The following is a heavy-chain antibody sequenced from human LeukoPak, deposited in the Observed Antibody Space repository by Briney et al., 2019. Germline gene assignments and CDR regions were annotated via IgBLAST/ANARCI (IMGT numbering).Heavy chain of an antibody. CDR2: IYHSGST. Sequence: SETLSLTCTVSGYSISSGYYWGWIRQPPGKGLEWIGNIYHSGSTYYNPSLKSRVTISVDTSRNQFSLKLSSVTAADTAVYYCARGYFDWLFSGYYFDYWGQGTLVTVSS. V-gene: IGHV4-38-2*02. CDR1: GYSISSGYY. J-gene: IGHJ4*02. CDR3: ARGYFDWLFSGYYFDY. D-gene: IGHD3-9*01.